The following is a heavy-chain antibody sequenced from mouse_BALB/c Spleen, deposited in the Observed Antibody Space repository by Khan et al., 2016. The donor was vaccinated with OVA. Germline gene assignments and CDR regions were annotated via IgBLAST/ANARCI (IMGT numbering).Heavy chain of an antibody. CDR3: ARVYGGDFDY. CDR1: GYSITSDYA. D-gene: IGHD1-1*01. CDR2: ISYSGNT. Sequence: EVQLQESGPGLVKPSQSLSLTCTVTGYSITSDYAWNLIRQFPGNKLEWMGFISYSGNTKYTPSLKSRFSITRDTSKNQFFLQLNSVTTEDTAKYYCARVYGGDFDYWGQGTSLTVSS. V-gene: IGHV3-2*02. J-gene: IGHJ2*02.